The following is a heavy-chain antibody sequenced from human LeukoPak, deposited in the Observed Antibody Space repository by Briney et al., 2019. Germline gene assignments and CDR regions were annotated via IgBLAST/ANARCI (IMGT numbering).Heavy chain of an antibody. Sequence: SETLFLTCTVSGGSISTYYWSWIRQPPGKGLEWIGYIYYSGSTNYNPSLKSRVTISVDTSKNQFSLKLSSVTAADTAVYYCTRTDSSSAIDYWGQGTLVAVSS. CDR3: TRTDSSSAIDY. CDR2: IYYSGST. J-gene: IGHJ4*02. V-gene: IGHV4-59*01. CDR1: GGSISTYY. D-gene: IGHD6-6*01.